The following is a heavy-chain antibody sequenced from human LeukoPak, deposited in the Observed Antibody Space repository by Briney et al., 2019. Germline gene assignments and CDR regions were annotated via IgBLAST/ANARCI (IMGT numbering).Heavy chain of an antibody. J-gene: IGHJ6*03. CDR2: INTNTGNP. CDR3: ARASSIAAPYYYYYMDV. D-gene: IGHD6-6*01. CDR1: GYTFTSYA. Sequence: ASVKVSCKASGYTFTSYAMNWVRQAPGQGLEWMGWINTNTGNPTYAQGFTGRFVFSLDTSVSTAYLQISSLKAEDTAVYYCARASSIAAPYYYYYMDVWGKGTTVTVSS. V-gene: IGHV7-4-1*02.